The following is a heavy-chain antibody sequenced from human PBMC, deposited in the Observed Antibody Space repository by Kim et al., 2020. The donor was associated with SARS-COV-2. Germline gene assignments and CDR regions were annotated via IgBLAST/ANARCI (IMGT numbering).Heavy chain of an antibody. J-gene: IGHJ4*02. CDR3: ASGIEDGDYADY. V-gene: IGHV3-15*01. Sequence: GTTDYATPVTGRFTISRDDSKNTLYLQMDRLRTEDTAVYYCASGIEDGDYADYWGQGALVNVSS. D-gene: IGHD4-17*01. CDR2: GTT.